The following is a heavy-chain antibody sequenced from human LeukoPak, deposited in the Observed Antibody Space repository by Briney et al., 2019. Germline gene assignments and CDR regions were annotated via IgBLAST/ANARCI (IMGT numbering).Heavy chain of an antibody. J-gene: IGHJ4*02. CDR2: IYYSGST. CDR3: ARKAGVYFDY. Sequence: PSETLSLTCTVSGGSISSYYWSWIRQPPGKGLEWIGYIYYSGSTDYNPSLKSRVTISVDTSKNQFSLKLSSVTAADTAVYYCARKAGVYFDYWGQGTLVTVAS. V-gene: IGHV4-59*08. CDR1: GGSISSYY.